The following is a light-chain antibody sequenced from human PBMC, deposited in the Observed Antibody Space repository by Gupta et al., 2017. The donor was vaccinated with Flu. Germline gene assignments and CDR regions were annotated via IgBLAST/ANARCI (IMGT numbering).Light chain of an antibody. Sequence: SGLTHPPSASGTAGQTVTISCSGSNSNIGGNTVTWYQHLPGTAPKLLIHSNNQRPSGVPDRFSGSKSGTSASLAISGLQSEDEADYYCAAWDDSLSGWVFGGGTQVTV. CDR2: SNN. CDR1: NSNIGGNT. J-gene: IGLJ3*02. V-gene: IGLV1-44*01. CDR3: AAWDDSLSGWV.